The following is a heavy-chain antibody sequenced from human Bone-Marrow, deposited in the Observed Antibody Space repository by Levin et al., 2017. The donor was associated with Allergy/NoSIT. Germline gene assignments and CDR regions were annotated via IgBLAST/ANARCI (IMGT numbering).Heavy chain of an antibody. CDR3: TYAAGLALRYFDD. CDR2: FSTTDSDI. J-gene: IGHJ4*02. CDR1: GFTFSSYS. D-gene: IGHD4-17*01. Sequence: GESLKISCTASGFTFSSYSMNWVRQAPGKGLEWLSSFSTTDSDIYYADSVKGRFTVSRDNAKNSLYLQMNSLRAEDTAVYFCTYAAGLALRYFDDWGQGTLVTVSS. V-gene: IGHV3-21*01.